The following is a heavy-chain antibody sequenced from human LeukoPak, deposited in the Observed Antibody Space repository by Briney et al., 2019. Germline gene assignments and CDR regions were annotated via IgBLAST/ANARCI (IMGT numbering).Heavy chain of an antibody. Sequence: ASVKVSCKASGYTFTASHIHWVRQAPGQGLEWMGWISAYNGNTNYAQKLQGRVTMTTDTSTSTAYMELRSLRSDDTAVYYCARDYRIAAAGNGGYWGQGTLVTVSS. CDR2: ISAYNGNT. V-gene: IGHV1-18*04. D-gene: IGHD6-13*01. CDR3: ARDYRIAAAGNGGY. J-gene: IGHJ4*02. CDR1: GYTFTASH.